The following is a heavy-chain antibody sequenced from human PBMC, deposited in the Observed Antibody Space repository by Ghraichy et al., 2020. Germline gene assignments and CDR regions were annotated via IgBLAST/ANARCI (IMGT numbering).Heavy chain of an antibody. J-gene: IGHJ4*02. CDR2: IYYSGST. V-gene: IGHV4-39*01. Sequence: SETLSLTCTVSGGSISSSSYYWGWIRQPPGKGLEWIGSIYYSGSTYYNPSLKSRATISVDTSKNQFSLKLSSVTAADTAVYYCASEALNYGDNDYWGQGILVTVSS. CDR1: GGSISSSSYY. CDR3: ASEALNYGDNDY. D-gene: IGHD4-17*01.